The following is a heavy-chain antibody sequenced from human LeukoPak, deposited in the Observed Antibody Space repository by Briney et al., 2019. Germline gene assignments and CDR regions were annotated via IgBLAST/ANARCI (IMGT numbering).Heavy chain of an antibody. Sequence: GGSLRLSCAASGFTFSSYAMHWVRQAPGKGLEWVAVISYDGYNKYYADSVKGRFTISRDNSKKTLYLQMNSLRPEDTAVYYCARAYCSSTSCLPFDYWGQGTLVTVSS. CDR3: ARAYCSSTSCLPFDY. D-gene: IGHD2-2*01. V-gene: IGHV3-30-3*01. J-gene: IGHJ4*02. CDR1: GFTFSSYA. CDR2: ISYDGYNK.